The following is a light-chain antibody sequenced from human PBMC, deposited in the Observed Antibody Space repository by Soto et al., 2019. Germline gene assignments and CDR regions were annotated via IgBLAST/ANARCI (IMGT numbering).Light chain of an antibody. CDR1: QSVSSN. CDR2: GAS. J-gene: IGKJ2*01. V-gene: IGKV3-15*01. CDR3: QQYDNWPYT. Sequence: EIVMTQSPATLSVSPGERATLSCRASQSVSSNFAWYQQKPGKAPRLLLYGASTSATGIPARFSGSGSGTDFTLTISSLQSEDFAVYYCQQYDNWPYTVSQGTKLVIK.